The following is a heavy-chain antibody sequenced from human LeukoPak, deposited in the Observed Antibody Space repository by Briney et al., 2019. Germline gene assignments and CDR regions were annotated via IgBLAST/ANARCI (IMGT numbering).Heavy chain of an antibody. J-gene: IGHJ4*02. CDR3: AKDMEGPNWNYMIPDY. CDR2: ISGDGGST. D-gene: IGHD1-7*01. V-gene: IGHV3-43*02. CDR1: GFTFDDYA. Sequence: GGSLRLSCAASGFTFDDYAMHWVRQAPGKGLEWVSLISGDGGSTYYADPVKGRFTISRDNSKNSLYLQMNSLRTEDTALYYCAKDMEGPNWNYMIPDYWGQGTLVTVSS.